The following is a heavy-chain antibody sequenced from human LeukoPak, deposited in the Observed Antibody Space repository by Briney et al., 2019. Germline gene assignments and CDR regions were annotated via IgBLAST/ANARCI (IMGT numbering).Heavy chain of an antibody. Sequence: SVKVSCKASGGTFSSYAISWVRQAPGQGLEWMGGIIPIFGTANYAQKFQGRVTITADESTSTAYMELSSLRSEDTAVYYCARETTVCTNGVYYEYDDAFDIWGQGTMATVSS. D-gene: IGHD2-8*01. V-gene: IGHV1-69*13. CDR3: ARETTVCTNGVYYEYDDAFDI. CDR1: GGTFSSYA. J-gene: IGHJ3*02. CDR2: IIPIFGTA.